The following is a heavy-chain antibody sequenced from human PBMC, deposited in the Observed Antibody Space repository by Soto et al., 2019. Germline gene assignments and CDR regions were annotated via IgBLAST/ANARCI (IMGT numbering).Heavy chain of an antibody. D-gene: IGHD1-26*01. J-gene: IGHJ4*02. CDR2: ISYDGSNK. CDR3: ARDRGSYYFDY. V-gene: IGHV3-30-3*01. CDR1: GFTFSSYA. Sequence: QVQLVESGGGVVQPGRSLRLSCAASGFTFSSYAMHWVRQAPGKGLEWVAVISYDGSNKYYADSVKGRFTISRDNSKNTLYLQMTSLRAEDTAVYYCARDRGSYYFDYWGQGTLVTVSS.